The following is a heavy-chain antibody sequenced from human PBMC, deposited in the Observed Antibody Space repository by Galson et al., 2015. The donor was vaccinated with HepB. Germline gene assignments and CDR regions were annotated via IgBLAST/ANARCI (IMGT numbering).Heavy chain of an antibody. Sequence: SLRLSCAASGFTLSSDWMTWVRQAPGKGLEWVANIKQDGSENYYVDSVKGRFIISRDNAKNSLYLQMDSLRAEDTAVYYCTRWATSAGTRRLDVWGQGTTVIVSS. CDR3: TRWATSAGTRRLDV. CDR2: IKQDGSEN. J-gene: IGHJ6*02. D-gene: IGHD6-13*01. CDR1: GFTLSSDW. V-gene: IGHV3-7*05.